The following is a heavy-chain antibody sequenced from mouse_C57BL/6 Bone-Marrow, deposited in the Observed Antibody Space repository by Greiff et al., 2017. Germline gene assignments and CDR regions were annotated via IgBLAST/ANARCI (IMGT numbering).Heavy chain of an antibody. J-gene: IGHJ1*03. Sequence: QVQLQQPGAELVKPGASVKLSCKASGYTFTSYWMQWVKQRPGQGLEWTGEIDPSDSYTNYNQKFKGKATLTVDTSSSTAYMQLSSLTSEDSAVYYCAREGYGPWYFDVWGTGTTVTVSS. CDR2: IDPSDSYT. CDR1: GYTFTSYW. CDR3: AREGYGPWYFDV. V-gene: IGHV1-50*01. D-gene: IGHD1-1*01.